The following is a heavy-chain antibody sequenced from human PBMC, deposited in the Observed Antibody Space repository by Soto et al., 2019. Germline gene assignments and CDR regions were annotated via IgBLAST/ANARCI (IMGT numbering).Heavy chain of an antibody. CDR1: GGTFSSYA. CDR3: ASGVTIFGVVIIPYYYGMDV. CDR2: IIPIFGTA. Sequence: QVQLVQSGAEVKKPGSSVKVSCKASGGTFSSYAISWVRQAPGQGLEGMGGIIPIFGTANYAQKFQGRVTITADESTSTAYMELGSLRSEDTAVEYCASGVTIFGVVIIPYYYGMDVWGQGTTVTVSS. J-gene: IGHJ6*02. V-gene: IGHV1-69*01. D-gene: IGHD3-3*01.